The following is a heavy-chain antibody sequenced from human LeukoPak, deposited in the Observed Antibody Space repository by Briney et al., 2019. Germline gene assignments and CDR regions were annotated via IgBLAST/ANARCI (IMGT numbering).Heavy chain of an antibody. V-gene: IGHV4-39*01. D-gene: IGHD5-24*01. Sequence: SETLSLTCTVSGGSISSSSYYWGWIRQPPGKGLEWIGSIYYSGSTYYNPSLKSRVTISVDTSKNQFSLKLSSVTAADTAVYYCARQQPWLSANNFDYWGQGTLVTVSS. CDR2: IYYSGST. J-gene: IGHJ4*02. CDR1: GGSISSSSYY. CDR3: ARQQPWLSANNFDY.